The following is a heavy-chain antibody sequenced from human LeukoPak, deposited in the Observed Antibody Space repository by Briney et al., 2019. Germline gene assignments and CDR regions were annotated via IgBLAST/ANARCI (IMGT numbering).Heavy chain of an antibody. Sequence: PGGSLRLSCAASGFTFSDYWMHWVRQAPGKGLVWVSRINSDGSSTRYADSVKGRFTISRDNAKNTPYLQMNSLRAEDTAVYYCARGSDRVAVAGLNWFDPWGQGTLVTVSS. J-gene: IGHJ5*02. CDR2: INSDGSST. D-gene: IGHD6-19*01. V-gene: IGHV3-74*01. CDR1: GFTFSDYW. CDR3: ARGSDRVAVAGLNWFDP.